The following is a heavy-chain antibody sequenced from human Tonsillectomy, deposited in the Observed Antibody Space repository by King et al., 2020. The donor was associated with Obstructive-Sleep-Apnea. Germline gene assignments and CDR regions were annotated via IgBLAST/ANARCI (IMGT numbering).Heavy chain of an antibody. Sequence: VQLVESGAEVKKPGASVKVSCKASGYTFTGYYIHWVRQAPGQGLEWMGWISPNSGATKYAQKFQDRVTMTRDTSINTAYMDLSRLRSYETAIYYGARDMSAYDSTSPAYWGQGTLVTVSS. CDR3: ARDMSAYDSTSPAY. V-gene: IGHV1-2*02. CDR2: ISPNSGAT. J-gene: IGHJ4*02. CDR1: GYTFTGYY. D-gene: IGHD3-10*01.